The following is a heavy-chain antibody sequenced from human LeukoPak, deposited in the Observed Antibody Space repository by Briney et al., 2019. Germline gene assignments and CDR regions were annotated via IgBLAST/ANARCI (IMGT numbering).Heavy chain of an antibody. J-gene: IGHJ1*01. CDR3: GCRGGSGALRH. Sequence: GGSLRLSCVASEFAVGYNYMSWVRQAPGKGLEWITFIYSGGSTHYADSVRGRFTISRDNSKNTLYLQMNNLRAEDTAVYYCGCRGGSGALRHWGQGTLVTVSS. CDR1: EFAVGYNY. CDR2: IYSGGST. V-gene: IGHV3-53*01. D-gene: IGHD2-15*01.